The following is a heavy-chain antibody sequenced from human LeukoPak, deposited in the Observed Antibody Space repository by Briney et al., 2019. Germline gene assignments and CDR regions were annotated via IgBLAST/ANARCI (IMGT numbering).Heavy chain of an antibody. D-gene: IGHD2-8*01. CDR2: ISYDGSNK. V-gene: IGHV3-30*04. CDR3: ARDNNADY. CDR1: GYTFSNYA. J-gene: IGHJ4*02. Sequence: GGSLRLPCAASGYTFSNYAMHWVRQAPGKGLEWVAVISYDGSNKYYADSVKGRFTISRDNSQNTLYLQMNSLRAEDTAVYYCARDNNADYWGQGTLVTVSS.